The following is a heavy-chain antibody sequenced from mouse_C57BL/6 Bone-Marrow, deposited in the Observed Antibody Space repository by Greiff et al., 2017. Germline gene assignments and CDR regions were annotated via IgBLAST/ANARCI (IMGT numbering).Heavy chain of an antibody. V-gene: IGHV14-4*01. Sequence: EVQLQQSGAELVRPGASVKLSCTASGFNIKDDYMHWVKQRPEQGLEWIGWIDPENGDTEYSSKFQGKATITADTSSNTAYLQLSSLTSEVTAVYYCTTEYPFDYWGQGTTLTVSS. J-gene: IGHJ2*01. D-gene: IGHD2-10*02. CDR1: GFNIKDDY. CDR3: TTEYPFDY. CDR2: IDPENGDT.